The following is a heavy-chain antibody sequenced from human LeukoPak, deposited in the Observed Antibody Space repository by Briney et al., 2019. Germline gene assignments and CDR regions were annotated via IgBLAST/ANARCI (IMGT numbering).Heavy chain of an antibody. V-gene: IGHV3-30*18. CDR1: GFTFSSYG. CDR2: IPYDGSNK. Sequence: GGSLRLSCAASGFTFSSYGMHWVRQAPGKGLEWVAVIPYDGSNKYYADSVKGRFTISRDNSKNTLYLQMNSLRAEDTAVYYCAKDLLPTKQRYGMDVWGQGTTVTVSS. D-gene: IGHD1/OR15-1a*01. CDR3: AKDLLPTKQRYGMDV. J-gene: IGHJ6*02.